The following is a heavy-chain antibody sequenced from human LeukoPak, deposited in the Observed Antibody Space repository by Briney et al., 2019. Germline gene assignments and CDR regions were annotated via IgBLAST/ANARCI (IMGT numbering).Heavy chain of an antibody. J-gene: IGHJ4*02. CDR1: GFTFDDYA. CDR3: AKDRTSYGSGPADY. CDR2: ISWNSGSI. V-gene: IGHV3-9*01. D-gene: IGHD3-10*01. Sequence: PGRSLRLSCAASGFTFDDYAMHWVRQAPGKGLEWVSGISWNSGSIGYADSVKGRFTISRDNAKNSLYLQMNSLRAGDTALYYCAKDRTSYGSGPADYWGQGTLVTVSS.